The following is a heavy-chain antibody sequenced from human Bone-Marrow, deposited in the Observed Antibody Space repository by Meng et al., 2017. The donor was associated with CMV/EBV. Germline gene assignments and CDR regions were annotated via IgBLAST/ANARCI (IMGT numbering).Heavy chain of an antibody. V-gene: IGHV3-23*01. CDR3: AKGRIASDY. CDR2: ISGSGGGT. D-gene: IGHD2-21*01. J-gene: IGHJ4*02. CDR1: GFTFSNYA. Sequence: EVQLLESGGGLVQPGGSLRLSCAASGFTFSNYAMSWVRQAPGKGLDWVSLISGSGGGTYYADSVKGRFTISRDNSKNTLYLQMNSLRAEDTAVYYCAKGRIASDYWGQGTLVTVSS.